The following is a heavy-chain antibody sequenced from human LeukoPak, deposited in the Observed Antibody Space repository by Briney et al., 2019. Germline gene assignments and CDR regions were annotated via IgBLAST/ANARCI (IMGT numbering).Heavy chain of an antibody. J-gene: IGHJ4*02. CDR3: AKVTYYYDSSGYGELRLGYFDY. Sequence: GGSLRLSCEASGFTFSNYAMSWVRQAPGKGLEWVSAISGSGGSTYYADSVKGRFTISRDNSKNTLYLQMNSLRAEDTAVYYCAKVTYYYDSSGYGELRLGYFDYWGQGTLVTVSS. CDR2: ISGSGGST. CDR1: GFTFSNYA. V-gene: IGHV3-23*01. D-gene: IGHD3-22*01.